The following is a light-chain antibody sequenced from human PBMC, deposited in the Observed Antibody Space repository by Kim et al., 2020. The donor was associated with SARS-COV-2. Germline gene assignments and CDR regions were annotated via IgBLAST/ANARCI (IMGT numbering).Light chain of an antibody. CDR1: QSINRW. Sequence: DIQMTQSPSTLSASVGDRVTITCRASQSINRWLAWYQQKPGEAPNLLIYKASNLESGVPSRFSGSGSGTEFTLTISSLQPDDFATYYCQHYSGYPWTFGQGTKVDIK. J-gene: IGKJ1*01. V-gene: IGKV1-5*03. CDR3: QHYSGYPWT. CDR2: KAS.